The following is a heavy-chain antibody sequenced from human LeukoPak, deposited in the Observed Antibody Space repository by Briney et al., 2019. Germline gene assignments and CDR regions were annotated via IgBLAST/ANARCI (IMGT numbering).Heavy chain of an antibody. CDR2: RYYSGDN. J-gene: IGHJ3*02. Sequence: SETLSLTCTVSGGSISSSDHYWAWIRQPPGKGLEWIGSRYYSGDNYYSPSLKSRVTISVDTFRNEFALKLNSVTAADTAVYFCARHRLEGDTFDIWGQGTKVTVSS. CDR1: GGSISSSDHY. CDR3: ARHRLEGDTFDI. V-gene: IGHV4-39*01. D-gene: IGHD3-3*01.